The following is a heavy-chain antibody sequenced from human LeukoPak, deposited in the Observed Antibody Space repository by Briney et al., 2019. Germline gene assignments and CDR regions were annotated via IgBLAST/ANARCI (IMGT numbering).Heavy chain of an antibody. CDR3: AKGSRSIAVDNLCDY. CDR2: ISSSGGST. D-gene: IGHD6-19*01. J-gene: IGHJ4*02. CDR1: GFTFSSAA. Sequence: GGSLRLSCAASGFTFSSAAMSWVRQAPGKGLEWVSIISSSGGSTYYADSVKGRLIISRDNSKNTLYLQMNSLRAEDTAVYYCAKGSRSIAVDNLCDYWGQGSLVTVSS. V-gene: IGHV3-23*01.